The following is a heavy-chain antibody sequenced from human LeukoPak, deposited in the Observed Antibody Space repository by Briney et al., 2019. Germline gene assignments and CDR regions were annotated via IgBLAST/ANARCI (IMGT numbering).Heavy chain of an antibody. J-gene: IGHJ4*02. CDR2: IYYSGST. Sequence: PSQTLSLTCTVSGGSISSGDYYWGWIRQPPGKGLEWIGSIYYSGSTYYNPSLKSRVTISVDTSKNQFSLKLSSVTAADTAVYYCARLRGTSHFWSGFIDYWGQGTLVTVSS. D-gene: IGHD3-3*02. CDR1: GGSISSGDYY. V-gene: IGHV4-39*01. CDR3: ARLRGTSHFWSGFIDY.